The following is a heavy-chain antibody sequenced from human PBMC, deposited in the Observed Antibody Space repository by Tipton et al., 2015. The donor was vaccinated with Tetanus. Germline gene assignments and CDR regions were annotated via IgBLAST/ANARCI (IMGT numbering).Heavy chain of an antibody. D-gene: IGHD3-3*01. J-gene: IGHJ4*02. CDR1: GFTFSSYW. CDR3: ARDRVPPHYYDFWSGYYKEGFDY. CDR2: IKQDGSET. Sequence: SLRLSCAASGFTFSSYWMSWVRQAPGKGLEWVANIKQDGSETYYVDSVKGRFTISRDNAKNSLYLQMNSLRAEDTAVYYCARDRVPPHYYDFWSGYYKEGFDYWGQGTLVTVSP. V-gene: IGHV3-7*01.